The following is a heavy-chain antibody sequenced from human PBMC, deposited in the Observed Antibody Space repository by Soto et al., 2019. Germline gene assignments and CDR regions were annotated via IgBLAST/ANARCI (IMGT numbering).Heavy chain of an antibody. Sequence: PSETLSLTCAVYGGSFSGYYWSWIRQPPGKGLEWTGEINHSGSTNYNPSLKSRVTISVDTSKNQFSLKLSSVTAADTAVYYCARLTYYYYGMDVWGQGTTVTVSS. CDR2: INHSGST. CDR1: GGSFSGYY. J-gene: IGHJ6*02. V-gene: IGHV4-34*01. CDR3: ARLTYYYYGMDV.